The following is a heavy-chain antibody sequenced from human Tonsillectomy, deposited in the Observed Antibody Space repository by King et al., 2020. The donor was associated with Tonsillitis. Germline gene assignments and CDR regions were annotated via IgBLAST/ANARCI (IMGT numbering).Heavy chain of an antibody. D-gene: IGHD3-22*01. V-gene: IGHV3-48*03. Sequence: VQLVESGGGLVQPGGSLRLSCAASGFTFSSYEMNWVRQAPGKGLEWVSYISSSGSTIYYADSVKGRFTISRDNAKGSLYLQMNSLRAEDTAVYYCASWDYYDTSGYYYWGQGTLVTVSS. J-gene: IGHJ4*02. CDR2: ISSSGSTI. CDR3: ASWDYYDTSGYYY. CDR1: GFTFSSYE.